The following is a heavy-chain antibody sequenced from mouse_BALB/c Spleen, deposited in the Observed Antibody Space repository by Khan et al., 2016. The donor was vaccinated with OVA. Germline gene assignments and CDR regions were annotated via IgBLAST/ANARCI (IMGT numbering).Heavy chain of an antibody. D-gene: IGHD3-1*01. CDR2: INPCNDYT. V-gene: IGHV1S136*01. Sequence: VQLKESGPELVKPGASVKMSCKASGYTFTNYDMHWVKQKPGQGLEWIGYINPCNDYTKFNEKFKGKATLTSDKSSSTAYMELSSLTSEDSAVYYCARGVLGLRTWFAYWGQGTLVTGSA. CDR3: ARGVLGLRTWFAY. CDR1: GYTFTNYD. J-gene: IGHJ3*01.